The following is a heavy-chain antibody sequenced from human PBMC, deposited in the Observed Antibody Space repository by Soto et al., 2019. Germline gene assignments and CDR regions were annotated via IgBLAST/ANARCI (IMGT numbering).Heavy chain of an antibody. V-gene: IGHV4-4*02. J-gene: IGHJ5*02. CDR3: ARVPIIVEIPPAPSGWFDP. D-gene: IGHD2-2*01. CDR2: IHQSGST. Sequence: XTLSLTCTVSGXSVSKTKWGSWVLQPPVEWLEWIGEIHQSGSTNYSPSLKRRVTISVDNSKNQFSLKLRSVSAADTAVYYGARVPIIVEIPPAPSGWFDPWGQGTLGTVSS. CDR1: GXSVSKTKW.